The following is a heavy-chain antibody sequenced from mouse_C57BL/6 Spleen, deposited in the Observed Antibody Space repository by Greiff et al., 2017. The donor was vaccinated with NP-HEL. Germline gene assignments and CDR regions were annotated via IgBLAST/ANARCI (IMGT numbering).Heavy chain of an antibody. J-gene: IGHJ4*01. CDR2: ISSGGDYI. CDR1: GFTFSSYA. Sequence: EVKLMESGEGLVKPGGSLKLSCAASGFTFSSYAMSWVRQTPEKRLEWVAYISSGGDYIYYADTVKGRFTISRDNARNTLYLQMSSLKSEDTAMYYCTREGERRYAMDYWGQGTSVTVSS. CDR3: TREGERRYAMDY. D-gene: IGHD2-13*01. V-gene: IGHV5-9-1*02.